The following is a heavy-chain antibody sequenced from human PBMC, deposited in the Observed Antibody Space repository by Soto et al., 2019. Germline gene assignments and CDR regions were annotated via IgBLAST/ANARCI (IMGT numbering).Heavy chain of an antibody. V-gene: IGHV3-73*01. J-gene: IGHJ4*02. CDR2: IRSKANSYAT. Sequence: GGSLRLSCAASGFTFSGSAMHWVRQASGKGLEWVGRIRSKANSYATAYAASVKGRFTISRDDSKNTAYLQMNSLKTEDTAVCYCTSQDYYDSSGYYHYFDYWGQGTLVTVSS. CDR3: TSQDYYDSSGYYHYFDY. D-gene: IGHD3-22*01. CDR1: GFTFSGSA.